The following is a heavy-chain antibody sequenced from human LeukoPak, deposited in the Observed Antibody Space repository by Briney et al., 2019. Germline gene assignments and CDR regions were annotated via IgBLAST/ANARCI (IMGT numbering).Heavy chain of an antibody. J-gene: IGHJ3*02. CDR2: THYSGDI. CDR3: ARQPGGTAAFYI. D-gene: IGHD1-14*01. V-gene: IGHV4-59*08. Sequence: SETLSLTCTVSGASIDSYYWSWIRQPPGKGLEWIGYTHYSGDIKYNPSLKSRLTISVDTSKNEFSLVLTSVTAADTALYYCARQPGGTAAFYIWAQGTMVTVSA. CDR1: GASIDSYY.